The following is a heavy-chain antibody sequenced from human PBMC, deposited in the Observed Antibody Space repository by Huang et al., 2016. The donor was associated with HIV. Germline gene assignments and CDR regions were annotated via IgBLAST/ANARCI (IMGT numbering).Heavy chain of an antibody. Sequence: QVQLVESGGGGVQLGRYLRLSCEASGFTISDYAIHWVRQAPGNGLVLVALVSYDGSVKFYSDSVRSRFTISGDNFNNTLYLQMNSLRHEDTALYYCARFGKRLPMLRGEDVIGDIWGQGTMVIVSS. D-gene: IGHD3-10*01. CDR1: GFTISDYA. CDR2: VSYDGSVK. CDR3: ARFGKRLPMLRGEDVIGDI. V-gene: IGHV3-30-3*01. J-gene: IGHJ3*02.